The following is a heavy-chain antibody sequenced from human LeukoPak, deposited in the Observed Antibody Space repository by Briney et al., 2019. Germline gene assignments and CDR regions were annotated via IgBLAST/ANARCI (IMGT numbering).Heavy chain of an antibody. J-gene: IGHJ4*02. Sequence: SETLCLTCTDAGGSISSYYWSWIRQPPGKGLEWIGYIYYSGSTNYNPSLKSRVTMSVDTSKNQFSLNLTSVTAADTAVYYCARLTSATYYSFDYWGQGTLVTVSS. CDR2: IYYSGST. CDR1: GGSISSYY. D-gene: IGHD1-26*01. V-gene: IGHV4-59*08. CDR3: ARLTSATYYSFDY.